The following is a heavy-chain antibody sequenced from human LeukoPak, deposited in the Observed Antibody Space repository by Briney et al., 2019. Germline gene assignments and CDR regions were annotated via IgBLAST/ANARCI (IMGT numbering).Heavy chain of an antibody. CDR1: GYIFNDYY. D-gene: IGHD5-24*01. V-gene: IGHV3-11*01. CDR2: IDPTGYNT. J-gene: IGHJ4*02. CDR3: TTTGGRDGDF. Sequence: GGSLRLSCGAFGYIFNDYYMTWFRQAPGKAPEWLALIDPTGYNTYYAGSVKGRFTISRDNARNSLYLQMNGLRVEDKAIYYCTTTGGRDGDFWGQGTLVTVSS.